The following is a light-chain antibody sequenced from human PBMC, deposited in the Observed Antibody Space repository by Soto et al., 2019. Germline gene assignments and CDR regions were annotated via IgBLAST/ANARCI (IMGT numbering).Light chain of an antibody. J-gene: IGKJ5*01. Sequence: EIVLTQSKGTLSLSPGERATLSCRASQSVSSSYLAWYQQKPGQAPRLLIDGTSSRATGIPDRFSGSGSGTDFTLTTSRLEPEDFAVYYCQQYGSSPPITSGQRTRPEIK. CDR2: GTS. CDR1: QSVSSSY. V-gene: IGKV3-20*01. CDR3: QQYGSSPPIT.